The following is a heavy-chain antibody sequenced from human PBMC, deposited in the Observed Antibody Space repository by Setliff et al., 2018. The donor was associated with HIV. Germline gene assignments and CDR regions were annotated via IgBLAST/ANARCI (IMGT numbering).Heavy chain of an antibody. CDR3: ARHKTHDYDGNSVYFDF. CDR2: IYHTRDT. CDR1: GYSISNTGHY. D-gene: IGHD4-17*01. V-gene: IGHV4-38-2*01. J-gene: IGHJ4*02. Sequence: ETLSLTCVVSGYSISNTGHYWGWIRQPPGKGLEWIGSIYHTRDTYDNPSLKNRVTISRDTSKDRFSLNLRSVTAADTAIYYCARHKTHDYDGNSVYFDFWGQGILVTVSS.